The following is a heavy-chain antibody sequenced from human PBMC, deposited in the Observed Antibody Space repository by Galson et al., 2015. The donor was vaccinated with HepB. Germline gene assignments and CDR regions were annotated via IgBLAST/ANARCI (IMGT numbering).Heavy chain of an antibody. CDR2: ISSGSTTI. J-gene: IGHJ5*02. D-gene: IGHD2-15*01. CDR3: ARDYVASFVH. Sequence: SLRLSCAASGFTFSSYSLNWVRQAPGKGLEWVSYISSGSTTIYYADSVKGRFTISRDNAKNSLYLQMNSLRDEDTAVYYCARDYVASFVHWGQGTLVTVSS. CDR1: GFTFSSYS. V-gene: IGHV3-48*02.